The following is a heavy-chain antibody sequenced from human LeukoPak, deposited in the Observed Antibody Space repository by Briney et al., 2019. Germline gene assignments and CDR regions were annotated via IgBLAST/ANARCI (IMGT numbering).Heavy chain of an antibody. J-gene: IGHJ4*02. CDR3: ARHLWRLPFDY. D-gene: IGHD3-3*02. V-gene: IGHV4-4*07. CDR2: IYSRGST. CDR1: GGSISSYY. Sequence: SETLSLTCTVSGGSISSYYWSWIRQPAGKGLEWIGRIYSRGSTNYNPSLKSRVTMSVDTSKNQFSLKLSSVTAADTAVYYCARHLWRLPFDYWGQGTLVTVSS.